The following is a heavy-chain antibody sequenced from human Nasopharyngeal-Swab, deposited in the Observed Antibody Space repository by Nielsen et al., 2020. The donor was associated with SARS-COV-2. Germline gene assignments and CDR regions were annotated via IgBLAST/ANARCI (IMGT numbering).Heavy chain of an antibody. CDR2: IDPSDSYT. CDR1: GYSVTSNG. Sequence: GEALKNSSKGYGYSVTSNGISRGRQTPGKGQERMGRIDPSDSYTNYSPSLQGHVTISADKSISTAYLQWSSLKASDTAMYYCARWLVDCSSTSCHYYFDYWGQGTLVTVSS. J-gene: IGHJ4*02. D-gene: IGHD2-2*01. CDR3: ARWLVDCSSTSCHYYFDY. V-gene: IGHV5-10-1*01.